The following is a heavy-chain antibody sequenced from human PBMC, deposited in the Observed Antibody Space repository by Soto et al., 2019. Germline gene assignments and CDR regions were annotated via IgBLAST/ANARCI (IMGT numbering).Heavy chain of an antibody. CDR2: IWYDGSNK. V-gene: IGHV3-33*01. CDR3: ARVGTVWWWYYFDY. CDR1: GFTFSSCG. D-gene: IGHD2-21*01. J-gene: IGHJ4*02. Sequence: QVQLVESGGGVVQPGRSLRLSCAASGFTFSSCGMHWVRQAPGKGLEWVAVIWYDGSNKYYADAVKGRFTISRDNSKNTLYLHINSLRAEDTAVYYCARVGTVWWWYYFDYWGQGTLVTVSS.